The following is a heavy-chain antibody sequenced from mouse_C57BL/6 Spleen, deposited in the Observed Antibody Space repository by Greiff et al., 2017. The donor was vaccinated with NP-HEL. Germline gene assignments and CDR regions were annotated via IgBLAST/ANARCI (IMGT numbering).Heavy chain of an antibody. CDR2: IDPSDSYT. V-gene: IGHV1-59*01. CDR3: ARRGYGHWYFDG. J-gene: IGHJ1*03. CDR1: GYTFTSYW. Sequence: QVQLQQPGAELVRPGTSVKLSCKASGYTFTSYWMHWVKQRPGQGLEWIGVIDPSDSYTNYNQKFKGKATLTVDTSSSTAYMQLSSLTSEDSAVYYCARRGYGHWYFDGWGTGTTVTVSS. D-gene: IGHD2-10*02.